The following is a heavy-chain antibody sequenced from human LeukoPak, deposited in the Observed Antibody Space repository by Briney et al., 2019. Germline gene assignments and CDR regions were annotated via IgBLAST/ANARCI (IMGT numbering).Heavy chain of an antibody. Sequence: PSETLSLTCAVSGGSILTTNWWSWVRQPPGKGLEWIGEVHLSGASNYNPSLKRRVSMSIDKSRNQLSLELTSVTAADTAIYYCARESGAFSPFGFWGQGTLVTVSS. CDR1: GGSILTTNW. D-gene: IGHD1-26*01. CDR2: VHLSGAS. CDR3: ARESGAFSPFGF. J-gene: IGHJ4*02. V-gene: IGHV4-4*02.